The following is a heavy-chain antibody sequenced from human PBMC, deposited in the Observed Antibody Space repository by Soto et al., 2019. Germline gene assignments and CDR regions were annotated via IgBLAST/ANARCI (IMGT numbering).Heavy chain of an antibody. CDR2: INPSGGRT. Sequence: GASVKVSCKASGYILSSYNMHWVRQAPGQGLEWMGIINPSGGRTSYAQKFQDRVTMTRDTSTSTVYMELSSLRSEDTAVYYCARRGVTTDGMDVWGQGTTVTVSS. V-gene: IGHV1-46*01. CDR3: ARRGVTTDGMDV. J-gene: IGHJ6*02. CDR1: GYILSSYN. D-gene: IGHD4-4*01.